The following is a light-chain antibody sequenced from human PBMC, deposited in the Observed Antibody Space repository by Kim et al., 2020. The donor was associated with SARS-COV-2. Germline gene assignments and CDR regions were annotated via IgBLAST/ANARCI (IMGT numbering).Light chain of an antibody. Sequence: SYELTQPPSVSVSPGQTASITCSGDKLGDKYACWYQQKPGQSPVLVIYQDSKRPSGITERFSGSNSGNTATLTISGTQAMVEADYYCQAWDSSTAWVFGG. V-gene: IGLV3-1*01. J-gene: IGLJ3*02. CDR1: KLGDKY. CDR3: QAWDSSTAWV. CDR2: QDS.